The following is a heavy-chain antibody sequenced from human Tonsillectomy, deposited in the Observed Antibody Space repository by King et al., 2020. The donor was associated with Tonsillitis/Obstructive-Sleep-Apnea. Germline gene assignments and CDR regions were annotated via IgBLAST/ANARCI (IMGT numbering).Heavy chain of an antibody. CDR3: ARVNGDIFGYYYMDV. J-gene: IGHJ6*03. CDR2: INHSGGT. CDR1: GGSFSGYY. V-gene: IGHV4-34*01. Sequence: HVQLQQWGAGLLKPSETLSLPCAVYGGSFSGYYWSWLRQPPGKGLEWIGEINHSGGTNYNPSLKSRVTISVDTSKNKFSLTLSSVTAADAAVYYCARVNGDIFGYYYMDVWGKGTTVTVSS. D-gene: IGHD3-3*02.